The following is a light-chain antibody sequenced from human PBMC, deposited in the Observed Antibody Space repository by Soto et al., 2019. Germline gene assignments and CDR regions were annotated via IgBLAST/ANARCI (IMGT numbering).Light chain of an antibody. CDR2: GAS. J-gene: IGKJ1*01. V-gene: IGKV3-15*01. CDR1: QSVSIN. Sequence: EIVMTQSPATLSVSPGERATLSCRASQSVSINLAWYQQKLGQAPRLLIYGASTRATGIPARFSGSGSGTEFTLTISSLQSEDFAVYYCQHYNNWPPWTFGQGTKVEIK. CDR3: QHYNNWPPWT.